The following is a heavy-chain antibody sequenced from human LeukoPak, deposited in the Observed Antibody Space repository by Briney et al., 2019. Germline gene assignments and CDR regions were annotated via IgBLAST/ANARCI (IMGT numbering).Heavy chain of an antibody. Sequence: PSETLSLTCAVYRGSFIGYHWSWIRQPPGKGLEWIGEISHSGSTNYNPSLKSRVSISVDTSKNQFSLKLSSVTAADTAVYYCARDRIVAADKGGYGMDVWGQGTTVTVSS. CDR1: RGSFIGYH. CDR3: ARDRIVAADKGGYGMDV. J-gene: IGHJ6*02. V-gene: IGHV4-34*01. D-gene: IGHD6-13*01. CDR2: ISHSGST.